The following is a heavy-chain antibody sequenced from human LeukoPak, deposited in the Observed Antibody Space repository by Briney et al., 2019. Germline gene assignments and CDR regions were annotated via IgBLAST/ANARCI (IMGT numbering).Heavy chain of an antibody. CDR1: GGSISSHY. J-gene: IGHJ4*02. V-gene: IGHV4-59*11. CDR2: ISFSGST. D-gene: IGHD5-24*01. CDR3: TRDRRDGYNYVDI. Sequence: SETLSLTCTVSGGSISSHYWSWIRQPPGKGLEWIAFISFSGSTDYNPSLTSRVTISVDTSKNQFSLKLSSVTAADTAVYYCTRDRRDGYNYVDIWGQGTLVTVSS.